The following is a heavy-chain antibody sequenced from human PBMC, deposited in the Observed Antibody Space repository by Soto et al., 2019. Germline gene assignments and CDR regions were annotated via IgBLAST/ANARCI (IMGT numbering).Heavy chain of an antibody. V-gene: IGHV2-5*02. CDR1: GFSLSTNGES. J-gene: IGHJ6*02. Sequence: QITLKESGPTLVKPTQTLTLTCTFSGFSLSTNGESVGWIRQPPGKALEWLALIYWDNDQRYRSSLKSRLTITKDTSKSQVVLTMTNMAPVDTATYYCAHRGSGSYFPRYYYYGLDVWGQGTTVTVSS. D-gene: IGHD3-10*01. CDR2: IYWDNDQ. CDR3: AHRGSGSYFPRYYYYGLDV.